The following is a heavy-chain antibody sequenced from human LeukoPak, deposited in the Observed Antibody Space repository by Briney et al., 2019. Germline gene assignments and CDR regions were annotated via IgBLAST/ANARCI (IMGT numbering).Heavy chain of an antibody. V-gene: IGHV4-34*01. D-gene: IGHD3-10*01. CDR3: ASITLVREGY. CDR2: INHSGST. CDR1: GGSFSGYY. Sequence: SETLSLTCAVYGGSFSGYYWSWIRQPPGKGLEWIGEINHSGSTNYNPSLKSRVTISVDTSKNQFSLKLSSVTAADTAVYYCASITLVREGYWGQGTLVTVSS. J-gene: IGHJ4*02.